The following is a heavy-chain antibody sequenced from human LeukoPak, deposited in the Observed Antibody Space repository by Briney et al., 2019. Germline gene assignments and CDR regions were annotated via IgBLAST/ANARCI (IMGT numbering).Heavy chain of an antibody. CDR3: ARHPSDSITIFGVVIRTSAFDI. D-gene: IGHD3-3*01. J-gene: IGHJ3*02. Sequence: SETLSLTCTVSGGSISSYYWSWIRQPPGKGLEWVGYIYYSGSTNYNPSLKSRVTISVDTSKNQFSLKLSSVTAPDTAVYYCARHPSDSITIFGVVIRTSAFDIWGQGTMVTVSS. CDR2: IYYSGST. V-gene: IGHV4-59*08. CDR1: GGSISSYY.